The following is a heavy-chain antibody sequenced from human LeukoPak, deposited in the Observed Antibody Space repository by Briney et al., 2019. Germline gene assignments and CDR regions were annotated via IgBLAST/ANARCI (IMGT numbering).Heavy chain of an antibody. V-gene: IGHV3-23*01. CDR2: ISGSGGST. CDR3: VGEPEGYCSSTSCYKGPYYYYYMDV. CDR1: GFTFSSYA. D-gene: IGHD2-2*02. Sequence: GGSLRLSCAASGFTFSSYAMSWVRQAPGKGLEWVSAISGSGGSTYYADSGKGRFTISRDNSKSTLYLQMNSLRAEDTAVYYCVGEPEGYCSSTSCYKGPYYYYYMDVWGKGTTVTVSS. J-gene: IGHJ6*03.